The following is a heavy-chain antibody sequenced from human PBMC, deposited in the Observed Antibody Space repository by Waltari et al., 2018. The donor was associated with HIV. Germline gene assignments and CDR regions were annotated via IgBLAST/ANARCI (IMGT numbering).Heavy chain of an antibody. Sequence: QVQLVESGGDVVQPVGSLRLSCAVSGFPFSSNGMHWVRQAPGKGLEWMSFITYDGSNKYYADSVKGRFTISRDSSKNTLYLQMNGLRSEDTAVYYCAKDGYTPTYFDYWGQGTLVTVSS. CDR3: AKDGYTPTYFDY. CDR1: GFPFSSNG. CDR2: ITYDGSNK. J-gene: IGHJ4*02. V-gene: IGHV3-30*02. D-gene: IGHD1-1*01.